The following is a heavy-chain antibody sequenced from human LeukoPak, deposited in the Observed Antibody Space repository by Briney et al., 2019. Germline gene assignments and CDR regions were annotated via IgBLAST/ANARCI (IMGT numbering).Heavy chain of an antibody. CDR3: ARLATYGDFSD. V-gene: IGHV4-59*08. CDR1: AGSISNYY. D-gene: IGHD4-17*01. Sequence: SETLSLTCSVSAGSISNYYWSWVRQPPGKTLEWIGYIYSSGSTNYNPSLESRVTISVDTSKNQFSLRLSSVTAADTAVYYCARLATYGDFSDWGQGTLVTVSS. CDR2: IYSSGST. J-gene: IGHJ4*02.